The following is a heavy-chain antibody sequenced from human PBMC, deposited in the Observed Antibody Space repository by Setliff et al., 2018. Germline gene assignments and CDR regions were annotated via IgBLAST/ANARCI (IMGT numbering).Heavy chain of an antibody. V-gene: IGHV4-4*07. CDR2: VHPDGTT. Sequence: SSETLSLTCTVSGGSLSADYYWSWIRQPAGKGLEWIGHVHPDGTTNYNPSLKSRVTISVDTSKNQFSLKVSSVTAADTAVYYCARAPPNRYSGSYEYFYMDVWGKGTTVTVSS. CDR3: ARAPPNRYSGSYEYFYMDV. J-gene: IGHJ6*03. CDR1: GGSLSADYY. D-gene: IGHD1-26*01.